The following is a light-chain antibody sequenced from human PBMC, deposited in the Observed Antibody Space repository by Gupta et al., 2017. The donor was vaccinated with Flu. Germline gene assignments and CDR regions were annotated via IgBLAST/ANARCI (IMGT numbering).Light chain of an antibody. CDR1: QRISSY. CDR2: AAS. V-gene: IGKV1-39*01. J-gene: IGKJ2*01. Sequence: PSSLSASVGDRVTITCRASQRISSYLNWYTQKPGKAPNLLIYAASSLQSGVPSRFSGSGSGTDFTLTISSLQPEDFATYYCQQSYSTPYTFGQGTKLEIK. CDR3: QQSYSTPYT.